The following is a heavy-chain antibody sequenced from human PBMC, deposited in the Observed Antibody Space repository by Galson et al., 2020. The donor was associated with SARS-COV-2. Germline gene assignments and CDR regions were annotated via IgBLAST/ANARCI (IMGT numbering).Heavy chain of an antibody. Sequence: GESLKISCAASGFTFSSYGMHWVRQAPGKGLEWVAVIWYDGSNKYYADSVKGRFTISRDNSKNTLYLQMNSLRAEDTAVYYCARDLVGNYYCMDVWGKGTTVTVSS. J-gene: IGHJ6*03. V-gene: IGHV3-33*01. CDR2: IWYDGSNK. CDR1: GFTFSSYG. CDR3: ARDLVGNYYCMDV. D-gene: IGHD2-15*01.